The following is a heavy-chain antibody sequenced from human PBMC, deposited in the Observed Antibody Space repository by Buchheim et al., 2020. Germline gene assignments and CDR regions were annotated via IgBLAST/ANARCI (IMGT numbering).Heavy chain of an antibody. J-gene: IGHJ4*02. CDR1: GGSISSGGYS. Sequence: LQLQESGSGLVKPSQTLSLTCAVSGGSISSGGYSWSWIRQPPGKGLEWIGYIYHSGSTYYNPSLKSRVTISVDRSKNQFSLKLSSVTAADTAVYYCARGLGSTSCSHLDYWGQGTL. CDR3: ARGLGSTSCSHLDY. CDR2: IYHSGST. D-gene: IGHD2-2*01. V-gene: IGHV4-30-2*01.